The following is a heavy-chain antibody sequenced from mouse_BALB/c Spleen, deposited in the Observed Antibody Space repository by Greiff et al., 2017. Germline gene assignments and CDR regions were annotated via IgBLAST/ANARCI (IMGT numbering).Heavy chain of an antibody. Sequence: EVQLVESGGGLVKPGGSLKLSCAASGFTFSDYYMYWVRQTPEKRLEWVATISDGGSYTYYPDSVKGRFTISRDNAKNNLYLQMSSLKSEDTAMYYCAREGVYYYGIYAMDYWGQGTSVTVSS. CDR1: GFTFSDYY. V-gene: IGHV5-4*02. CDR2: ISDGGSYT. J-gene: IGHJ4*01. D-gene: IGHD1-1*01. CDR3: AREGVYYYGIYAMDY.